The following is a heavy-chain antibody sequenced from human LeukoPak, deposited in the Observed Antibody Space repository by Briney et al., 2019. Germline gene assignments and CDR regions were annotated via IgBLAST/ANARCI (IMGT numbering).Heavy chain of an antibody. CDR1: GGSISRAY. CDR2: MYTNGRT. V-gene: IGHV4-4*07. CDR3: ARLDFPERDY. D-gene: IGHD3-3*01. Sequence: SETLSLTCTVSGGSISRAYWSWVRQPAGKGLEWIGRMYTNGRTNYNPSLKSRVSMSRDTSKNHFSLKVTSVTAADTAVYYCARLDFPERDYWGQGTQVTVSS. J-gene: IGHJ4*02.